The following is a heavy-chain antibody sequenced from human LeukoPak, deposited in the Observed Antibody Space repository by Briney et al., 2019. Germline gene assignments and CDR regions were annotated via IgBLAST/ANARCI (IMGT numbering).Heavy chain of an antibody. Sequence: ASVKVSCKASGYTFTSYGISWVRQAPGQGLEWMGWISAYNGNTNYAQKLQGRVTMTTDTSTSTAYMELRSLRSDDTAVYYCARVGPTDYYGSGSIYCYYYMDVWGKGTTVTISS. V-gene: IGHV1-18*01. J-gene: IGHJ6*03. CDR2: ISAYNGNT. CDR3: ARVGPTDYYGSGSIYCYYYMDV. CDR1: GYTFTSYG. D-gene: IGHD3-10*01.